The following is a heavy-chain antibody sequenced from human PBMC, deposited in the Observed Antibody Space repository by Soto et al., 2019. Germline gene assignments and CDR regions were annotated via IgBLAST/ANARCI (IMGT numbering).Heavy chain of an antibody. CDR3: ARDRRYYYDSSGPLDV. Sequence: PSETLSLTCTVSGGSISSGGYYWSWIRQHPGKGLEWIGYIYYSGSTYYNPSLKSRVTISVDTSKNQFSLKLSSVTAADTAVYYCARDRRYYYDSSGPLDVWGQGTTVTVSS. V-gene: IGHV4-31*03. J-gene: IGHJ6*02. CDR2: IYYSGST. D-gene: IGHD3-22*01. CDR1: GGSISSGGYY.